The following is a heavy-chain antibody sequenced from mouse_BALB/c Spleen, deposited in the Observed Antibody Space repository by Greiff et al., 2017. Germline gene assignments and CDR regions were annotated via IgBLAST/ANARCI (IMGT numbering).Heavy chain of an antibody. D-gene: IGHD1-2*01. J-gene: IGHJ4*01. CDR1: GYTFTSYW. CDR3: TKTLYGYYAMDY. CDR2: IYPSDSYT. V-gene: IGHV1-69*02. Sequence: QVQLQQPGAELVRPGASVKLSCKASGYTFTSYWINWVKQRPGQGLEWIGNIYPSDSYTNYNQKFKDKATLTVDKSSSTAYMQLSSPTSEDSAVYYCTKTLYGYYAMDYWGQGTSVTVSS.